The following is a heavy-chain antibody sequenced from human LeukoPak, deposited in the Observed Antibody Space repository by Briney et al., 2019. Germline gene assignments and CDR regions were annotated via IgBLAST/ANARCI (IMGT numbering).Heavy chain of an antibody. J-gene: IGHJ5*02. V-gene: IGHV4-34*01. CDR3: ARGHYDFWSGYYTGIGP. D-gene: IGHD3-3*01. Sequence: SETLSLTCAVYGGSFSGYYWSWIRQPPGKGLERIGEINHSGSTNYNPSLKSRVTITVDTSKNQFSLKLSSVTAADTAVYYCARGHYDFWSGYYTGIGPWGQGTLVTVSS. CDR2: INHSGST. CDR1: GGSFSGYY.